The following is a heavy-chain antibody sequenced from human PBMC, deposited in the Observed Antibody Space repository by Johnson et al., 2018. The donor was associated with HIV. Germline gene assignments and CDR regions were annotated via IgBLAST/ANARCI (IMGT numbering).Heavy chain of an antibody. D-gene: IGHD6-6*01. CDR2: ISGSGNKS. V-gene: IGHV3-NL1*01. J-gene: IGHJ3*02. Sequence: QVQLVESGGGLVKPGRSLRLSCAASGFTFSSMHWDRQAPGKGLEWVSGISGSGNKSYYADFVKGRFTISRDNSKNTLHLQMNSLRAEDTAVYYCAKVYSSSVPAPGIWGQGTMVTVSA. CDR1: GFTFSS. CDR3: AKVYSSSVPAPGI.